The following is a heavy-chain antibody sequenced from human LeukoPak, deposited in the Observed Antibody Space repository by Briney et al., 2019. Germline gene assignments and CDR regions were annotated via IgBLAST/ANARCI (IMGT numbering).Heavy chain of an antibody. CDR3: ARDITSHYFDY. V-gene: IGHV3-33*01. CDR2: IWYDGSDK. Sequence: GWSLRLSCSASGFTFTRHGMHWVRQAPGKGLEWVAVIWYDGSDKYYTDSVKGRFTISRDNSRNTLYLQMNSLRVEDTAIYYCARDITSHYFDYCGQGALVTVSS. CDR1: GFTFTRHG. D-gene: IGHD1-14*01. J-gene: IGHJ4*02.